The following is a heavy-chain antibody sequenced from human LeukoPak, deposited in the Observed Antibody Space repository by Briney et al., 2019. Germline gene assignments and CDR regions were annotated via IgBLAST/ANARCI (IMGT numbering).Heavy chain of an antibody. D-gene: IGHD3-22*01. CDR2: IIPIFGTA. Sequence: SVKVSCKASGGTFSSYAISWVRQAPGQGLEWMGGIIPIFGTANYAQKFQGRVTMTRDTSTSTVYIELSSLRSEDTAVYYCARDWFSDSSGYYPSPGFDYWGQGTLVTVSS. V-gene: IGHV1-69*05. J-gene: IGHJ4*02. CDR3: ARDWFSDSSGYYPSPGFDY. CDR1: GGTFSSYA.